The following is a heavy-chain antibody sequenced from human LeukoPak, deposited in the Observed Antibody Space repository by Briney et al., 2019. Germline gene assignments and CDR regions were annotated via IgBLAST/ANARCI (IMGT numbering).Heavy chain of an antibody. V-gene: IGHV4-34*01. CDR2: INHSGST. CDR1: GGSFSGYY. CDR3: ARGSAFDY. J-gene: IGHJ4*02. Sequence: SETLSLTCAVYGGSFSGYYCSWIRQPPGKGLEWIGEINHSGSTNYNPSLKSRVTISVDTSKNQLSLKLSSVTAADTAVYYCARGSAFDYWGQGTLITVSS.